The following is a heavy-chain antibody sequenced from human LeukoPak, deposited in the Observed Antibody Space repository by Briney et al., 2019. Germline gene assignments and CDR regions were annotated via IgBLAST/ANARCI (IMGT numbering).Heavy chain of an antibody. CDR1: GFTFSSYSMN. D-gene: IGHD6-6*01. Sequence: GSLRLSCAASGFTFSSYSMNWVRQAPGKGLEWIGSIYYSGSTYYNPSLKSRVTISVDTSKNQFSLKLSSVTAADTAVYYCARLQGQLVLDYWGQGILVTVSS. CDR2: IYYSGST. CDR3: ARLQGQLVLDY. V-gene: IGHV4-39*01. J-gene: IGHJ4*02.